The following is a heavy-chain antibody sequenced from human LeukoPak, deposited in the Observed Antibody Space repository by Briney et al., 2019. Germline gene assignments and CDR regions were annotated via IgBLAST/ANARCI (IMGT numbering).Heavy chain of an antibody. D-gene: IGHD3-10*01. CDR3: ARDHNYYGSGSYLWPFDP. J-gene: IGHJ5*02. V-gene: IGHV3-74*01. CDR1: GFTFSGSW. CDR2: IKGDGIET. Sequence: GGSLRLSCAASGFTFSGSWMHWVRQAPGKGLVWVSRIKGDGIETNYADSVKGRFTVSRDNAKNTLFLQMNSLRAEDTALYHCARDHNYYGSGSYLWPFDPWGQGTLVTVSS.